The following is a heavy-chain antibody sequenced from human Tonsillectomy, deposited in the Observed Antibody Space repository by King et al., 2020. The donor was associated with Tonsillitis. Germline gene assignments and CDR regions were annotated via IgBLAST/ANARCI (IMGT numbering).Heavy chain of an antibody. D-gene: IGHD6-6*01. CDR1: GGSISSYY. J-gene: IGHJ6*02. CDR3: ARVAKVSSSAWLRYYYGMDV. CDR2: IYYSGST. Sequence: VQLQESGPGLVKPSETMSLTCTVSGGSISSYYWSWIRQPPGKGLEWIGYIYYSGSTNYNPSLKSRVTISVDTSKNQFSLKLSSVTAADTAVYYCARVAKVSSSAWLRYYYGMDVWGQGTTVTVSS. V-gene: IGHV4-59*01.